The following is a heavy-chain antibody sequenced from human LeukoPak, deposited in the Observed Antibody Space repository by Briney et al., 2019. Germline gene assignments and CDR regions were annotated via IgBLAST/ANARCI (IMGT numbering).Heavy chain of an antibody. J-gene: IGHJ6*03. V-gene: IGHV4-38-2*01. CDR1: GFIFSNYN. D-gene: IGHD3-10*01. CDR3: ARSVRGAMSGYYYYMDV. Sequence: LRLSCAASGFIFSNYNMNWVRQAPGKGLEWIGNIFYSGSTYYSPSLRSRVTISLDTSRNQFSLKLNSVTAADTAVYYCARSVRGAMSGYYYYMDVWGKGTTVTISS. CDR2: IFYSGST.